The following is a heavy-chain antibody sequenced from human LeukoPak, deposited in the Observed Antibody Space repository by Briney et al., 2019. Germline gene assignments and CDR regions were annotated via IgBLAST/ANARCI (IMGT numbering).Heavy chain of an antibody. CDR3: AKWGVFWTGLNNWDFKL. CDR1: GLTFPRYA. V-gene: IGHV3-23*01. CDR2: ISGSGRDT. J-gene: IGHJ2*01. Sequence: PGGSLRLSCAASGLTFPRYAFAWVRQAPGRGLQWVSGISGSGRDTFYSDSVKGRFTISRDNSKNTHYLQMSSLTAEDTAVDYCAKWGVFWTGLNNWDFKLWGRGTLVTVSS. D-gene: IGHD3/OR15-3a*01.